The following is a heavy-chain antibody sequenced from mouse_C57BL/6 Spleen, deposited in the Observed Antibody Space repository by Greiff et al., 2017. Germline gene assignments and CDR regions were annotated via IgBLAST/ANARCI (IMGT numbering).Heavy chain of an antibody. CDR2: IYPGDGDT. CDR3: ARWDGSSLYWYFDV. CDR1: GYAFSSSW. J-gene: IGHJ1*03. D-gene: IGHD1-1*01. V-gene: IGHV1-82*01. Sequence: QVQLQQSGPELVKPGASVKISCKASGYAFSSSWMNWVKQRPGKGLEWIGRIYPGDGDTNYNGKFKGKATLTADKSSSTAYMQLSSLTSDDSAVYYCARWDGSSLYWYFDVWGTGTTVTVSS.